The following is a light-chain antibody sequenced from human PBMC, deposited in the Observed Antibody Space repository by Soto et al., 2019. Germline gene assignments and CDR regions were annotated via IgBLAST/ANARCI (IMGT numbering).Light chain of an antibody. CDR2: HAS. J-gene: IGKJ1*01. V-gene: IGKV3-20*01. Sequence: EIVLTQSPGTLSLSPGERATLSCRASQSVDYNNLAWYQQKPGQAPRLLISHASRRATGIPDRFSGSGSGTDFTPAISGLEPKDLAVSQGQQHDNSPGTFGQGTRVEIK. CDR1: QSVDYNN. CDR3: QQHDNSPGT.